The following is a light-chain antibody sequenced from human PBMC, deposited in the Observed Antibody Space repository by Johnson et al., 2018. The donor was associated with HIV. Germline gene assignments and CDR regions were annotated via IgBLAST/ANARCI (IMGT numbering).Light chain of an antibody. Sequence: QSVLTQPPSVSAAPGQKVTISCSGRSSNIGNAYVSWYQQLPGTATKLLIYENDKRPSGIPDRFSGSKSGTSATLGITGLQTGDEADYYCGTWDSSLTAYVFGTGTKVTVL. V-gene: IGLV1-51*02. J-gene: IGLJ1*01. CDR1: SSNIGNAY. CDR2: END. CDR3: GTWDSSLTAYV.